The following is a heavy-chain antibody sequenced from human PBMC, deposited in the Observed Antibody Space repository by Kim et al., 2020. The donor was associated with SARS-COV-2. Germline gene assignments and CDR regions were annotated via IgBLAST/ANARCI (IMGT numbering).Heavy chain of an antibody. CDR1: GDTFTGYY. Sequence: ASVKVSCKASGDTFTGYYVHWVRQAPGQGLEWLGRFNPKSGDTRYALKFQGRVTMTRATSTSTAYMELSSLISDDTAVYYCATGASGDPTYFGLDVWGQG. J-gene: IGHJ6*02. CDR3: ATGASGDPTYFGLDV. D-gene: IGHD4-17*01. V-gene: IGHV1-2*06. CDR2: FNPKSGDT.